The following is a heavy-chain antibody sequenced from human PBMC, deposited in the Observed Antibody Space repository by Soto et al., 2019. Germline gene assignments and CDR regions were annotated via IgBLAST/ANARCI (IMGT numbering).Heavy chain of an antibody. J-gene: IGHJ4*02. CDR1: GGSVSSGSYY. Sequence: PSETLSLTCTVPGGSVSSGSYYWSWIRQPPGKGLEWIGYIYYSGSTNYNPSLKSRVTISVDTSKNQFSLKLSSVTAADTAVYYCARGTYYYDSSGYLDGRWGNDYWGQGTLVTVSS. CDR2: IYYSGST. V-gene: IGHV4-61*01. CDR3: ARGTYYYDSSGYLDGRWGNDY. D-gene: IGHD3-22*01.